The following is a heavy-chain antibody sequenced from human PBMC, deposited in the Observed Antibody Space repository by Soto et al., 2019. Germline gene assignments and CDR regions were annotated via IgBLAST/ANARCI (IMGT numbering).Heavy chain of an antibody. J-gene: IGHJ4*02. CDR2: IIPIFGTA. V-gene: IGHV1-69*01. Sequence: QVQLVQSGAEVKKPGSSVKVSCKASGGTFSSYAISWVRQAPGQGLEWMGGIIPIFGTANYAQKFQGRVTITADESTSTAYMELSSPRSEDTAVYYCARRHYYDSSGYGGGAVFDYWGQGTLVTVSS. CDR1: GGTFSSYA. CDR3: ARRHYYDSSGYGGGAVFDY. D-gene: IGHD3-22*01.